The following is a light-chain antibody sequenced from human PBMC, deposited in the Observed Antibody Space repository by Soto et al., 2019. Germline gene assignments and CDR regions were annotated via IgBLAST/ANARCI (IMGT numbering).Light chain of an antibody. J-gene: IGKJ1*01. Sequence: DIQMTQSPSTLSASIGDSVTITCRASQSISSWLAWYQQKPGKAPKLLIYKASSLESGVPSRFSGSGSGTXXXXTXXXLXPXDFATXXCXQYNSYSRTFGQGTKVEIK. CDR3: XQYNSYSRT. V-gene: IGKV1-5*03. CDR2: KAS. CDR1: QSISSW.